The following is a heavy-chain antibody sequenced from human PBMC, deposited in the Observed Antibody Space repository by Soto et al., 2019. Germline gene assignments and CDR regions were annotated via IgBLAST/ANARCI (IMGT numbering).Heavy chain of an antibody. V-gene: IGHV1-46*01. J-gene: IGHJ3*02. CDR3: ARGRGYSGDDLQEDGFDI. D-gene: IGHD5-12*01. CDR1: GYTFSSSY. CDR2: MNPSGDRT. Sequence: QVQLMQSGTEVKEPGASVNLSCKASGYTFSSSYIHWVRQAPGQGLEWMGIMNPSGDRTNYAQNFQGRVTMTRDTATSTVYMELSSLTFEDTAVYYCARGRGYSGDDLQEDGFDIWGQGTIVTVS.